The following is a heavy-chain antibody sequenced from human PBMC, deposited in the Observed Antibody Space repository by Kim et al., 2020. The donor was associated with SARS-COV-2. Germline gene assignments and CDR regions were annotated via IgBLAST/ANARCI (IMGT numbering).Heavy chain of an antibody. V-gene: IGHV4-39*01. CDR3: ARLVSENSAVEY. CDR2: INYSGNT. J-gene: IGHJ4*02. Sequence: SETLSLTCTVSGDSISSSSNYWGWIRQPPGKGLEWIGSINYSGNTYYNPSLKSRVTISVDTSKNQFSLKMRSVTAADTAVYYCARLVSENSAVEYWGQGTLFTVSS. CDR1: GDSISSSSNY.